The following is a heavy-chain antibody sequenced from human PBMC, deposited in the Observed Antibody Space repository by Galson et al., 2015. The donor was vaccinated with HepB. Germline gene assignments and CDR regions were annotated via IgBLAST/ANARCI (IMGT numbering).Heavy chain of an antibody. Sequence: LRLSCAASGFTFSLFAIHWVRQAPGKGLEWVAMISYDGSNKYYADSVKGRFTISRDNPKNTLYLQMDSLRIEDTAIYSCARARDRYGSGGPLDYWGQGNLVTVSS. CDR2: ISYDGSNK. D-gene: IGHD3-10*01. J-gene: IGHJ4*02. CDR3: ARARDRYGSGGPLDY. CDR1: GFTFSLFA. V-gene: IGHV3-30-3*01.